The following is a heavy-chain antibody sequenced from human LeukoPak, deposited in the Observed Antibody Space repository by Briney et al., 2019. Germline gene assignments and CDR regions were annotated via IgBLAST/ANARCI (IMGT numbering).Heavy chain of an antibody. CDR1: GGSFSGYY. D-gene: IGHD2-15*01. CDR2: INHSGST. J-gene: IGHJ4*02. CDR3: ARFKDTVYYFDC. V-gene: IGHV4-34*01. Sequence: SETLSLTCAVYGGSFSGYYWSWIRQPPGKGLEWIGEINHSGSTNYNPSLKSRVTISVDTSKNQFSLKLSSVTAADTAVYYCARFKDTVYYFDCWGQGTLVTVSS.